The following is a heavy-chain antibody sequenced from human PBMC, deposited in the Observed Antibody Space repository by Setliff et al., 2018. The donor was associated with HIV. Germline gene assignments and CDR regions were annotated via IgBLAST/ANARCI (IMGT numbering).Heavy chain of an antibody. Sequence: ASVKVSCKASGYTFPSYDINWVRQATGQGLEWMGWMNPNSGNTGYAQKFQGRLTMTSDASISTAYMELSGLRSDDTAVYYCAREIQASLDPPYGYNYFDPWGQGILVTVSS. CDR3: AREIQASLDPPYGYNYFDP. CDR2: MNPNSGNT. J-gene: IGHJ5*02. CDR1: GYTFPSYD. D-gene: IGHD3-9*01. V-gene: IGHV1-8*01.